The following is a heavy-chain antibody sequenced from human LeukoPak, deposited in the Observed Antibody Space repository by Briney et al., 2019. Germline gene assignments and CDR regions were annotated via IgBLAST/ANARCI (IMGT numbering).Heavy chain of an antibody. CDR2: IYYSGST. D-gene: IGHD1-26*01. J-gene: IGHJ4*02. V-gene: IGHV4-39*01. CDR1: GGSISSSSYY. Sequence: SETLSLTCTVSGGSISSSSYYWGWIRQPPGKGLEWIGSIYYSGSTYYNPSLKSRVTISIDTSKNQFSLKLSSVTAADTAVYYCARGEYSGSYYGYWGQGTLVTVSS. CDR3: ARGEYSGSYYGY.